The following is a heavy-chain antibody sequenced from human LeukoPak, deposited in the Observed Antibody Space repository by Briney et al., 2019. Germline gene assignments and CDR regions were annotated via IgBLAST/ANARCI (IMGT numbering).Heavy chain of an antibody. V-gene: IGHV5-51*01. J-gene: IGHJ4*02. CDR2: IYPGDSDT. CDR1: GYSFASYW. D-gene: IGHD4-17*01. CDR3: ATRGDYGDYDGNFDY. Sequence: GESLEIPCKGSGYSFASYWIGWVRQMPGKGLEWMGIIYPGDSDTRYSPSFQGQVTISADKSISTAYLQWSSLKASDTAMYYCATRGDYGDYDGNFDYWGQGTLVTVSS.